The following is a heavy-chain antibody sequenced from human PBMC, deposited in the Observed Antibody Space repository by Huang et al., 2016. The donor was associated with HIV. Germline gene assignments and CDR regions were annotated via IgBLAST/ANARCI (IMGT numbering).Heavy chain of an antibody. Sequence: QVQLVESGGGLVKPGGSLRLSCAASGFTFSDYYMSWIRQSPGKGREWISYISSSENSIYYADSVKGRFTISRDDAKNSLYLQMNSLRADDTAVYYCARRSAFYRLDYWGQGTLVTVSS. V-gene: IGHV3-11*01. CDR3: ARRSAFYRLDY. CDR2: ISSSENSI. D-gene: IGHD3-10*01. CDR1: GFTFSDYY. J-gene: IGHJ4*02.